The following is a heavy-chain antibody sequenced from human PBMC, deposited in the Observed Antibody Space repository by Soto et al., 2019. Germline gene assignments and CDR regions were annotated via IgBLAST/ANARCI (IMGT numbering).Heavy chain of an antibody. J-gene: IGHJ4*02. Sequence: PSETLSLTCAVYGGSFSCYYWSWIRQPPGKGLEWIGEINHSGSTNYNPSLKSRVTISVDTSKNQFSLKLSSVTAADTAVYYCARSPAFFWSAPDRYFDYWGQGTLVTVSS. V-gene: IGHV4-34*01. CDR1: GGSFSCYY. CDR3: ARSPAFFWSAPDRYFDY. D-gene: IGHD3-3*01. CDR2: INHSGST.